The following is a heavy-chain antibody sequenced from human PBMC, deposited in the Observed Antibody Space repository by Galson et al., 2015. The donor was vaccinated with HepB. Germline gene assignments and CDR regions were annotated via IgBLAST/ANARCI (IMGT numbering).Heavy chain of an antibody. V-gene: IGHV6-1*01. CDR1: GDSVSSNSAA. J-gene: IGHJ6*02. Sequence: CAISGDSVSSNSAAWNWIRQSPSRGLEWLGRTYYRSKWYNDYAVSVKSRITINPDTSKNQFSLQLNSVTPEDTAVYYCARDLRTTVHYYYYGMDVWGQGTTVTVSS. D-gene: IGHD4-11*01. CDR3: ARDLRTTVHYYYYGMDV. CDR2: TYYRSKWYN.